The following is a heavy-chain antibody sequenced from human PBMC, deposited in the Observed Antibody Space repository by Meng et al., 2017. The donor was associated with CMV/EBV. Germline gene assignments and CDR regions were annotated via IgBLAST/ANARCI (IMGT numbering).Heavy chain of an antibody. J-gene: IGHJ4*02. Sequence: ETLSLTCAASGFTFSSYSMNWVRQAPGKGLEWVSSISSSSSYIYYADSVKGRFTISRDNAKNSLYLQMNSLRAEDTAVYYCASGYSSSWTSGYFDYWGQGTLVTVFS. CDR2: ISSSSSYI. D-gene: IGHD6-13*01. CDR1: GFTFSSYS. V-gene: IGHV3-21*01. CDR3: ASGYSSSWTSGYFDY.